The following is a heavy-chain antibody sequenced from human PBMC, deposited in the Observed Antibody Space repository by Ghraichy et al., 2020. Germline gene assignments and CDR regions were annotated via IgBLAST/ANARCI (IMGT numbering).Heavy chain of an antibody. J-gene: IGHJ5*02. CDR1: GGSFSGYY. V-gene: IGHV4-34*01. CDR2: INHSGST. CDR3: ARGWRMVYAPLNNWFDP. D-gene: IGHD2-8*01. Sequence: SETLSLTCAVYGGSFSGYYWSWIRQPPGKGLEWIGEINHSGSTNYNPSLKSRVTISVDTSKNQFSLKLSSVTAADTAVYYCARGWRMVYAPLNNWFDPWGQGTLVTVSS.